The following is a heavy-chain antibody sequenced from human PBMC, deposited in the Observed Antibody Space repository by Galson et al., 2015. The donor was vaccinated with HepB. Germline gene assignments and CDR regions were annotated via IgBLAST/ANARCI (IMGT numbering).Heavy chain of an antibody. CDR3: AREVTMVRGAWDV. V-gene: IGHV3-7*03. J-gene: IGHJ6*02. D-gene: IGHD3-10*01. CDR2: IKQDGSEK. Sequence: SLRLSCAASGFTFSSYWMSWVRQAPGKGLEWVANIKQDGSEKYYVDSVKGRFTISRDNAKNSLYLQMNSLRAEDTAVYYCAREVTMVRGAWDVWGQGTTVTVSS. CDR1: GFTFSSYW.